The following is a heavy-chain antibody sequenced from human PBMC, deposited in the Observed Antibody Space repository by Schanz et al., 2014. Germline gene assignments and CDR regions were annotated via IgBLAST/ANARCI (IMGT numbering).Heavy chain of an antibody. CDR1: GYTLKNYG. D-gene: IGHD3-22*01. Sequence: QVQLVQSGPELKRPGASVKVSCTASGYTLKNYGISWVRQAPGLGLEWMGWINPNTGGTNFAQKFQGWVTVTRDTSISTVYMELSRVTYEDTAVYYCARDDRAYYYGMDVWGQGTTVTVSS. CDR3: ARDDRAYYYGMDV. CDR2: INPNTGGT. J-gene: IGHJ6*02. V-gene: IGHV1-2*04.